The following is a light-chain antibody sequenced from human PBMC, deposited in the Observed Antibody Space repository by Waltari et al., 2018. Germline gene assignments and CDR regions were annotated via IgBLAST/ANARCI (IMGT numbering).Light chain of an antibody. CDR1: SGEIGSCNY. CDR3: SSYTTSSTWV. CDR2: DVR. Sequence: QSALTQPAPVSGSTGPSITISSTGTSGEIGSCNYVPWYQQYPGKSPKLMISDVRKRPSGVSNRFSGSKSGNTASLTISGLQAEDEADYYCSSYTTSSTWVFGGGTKLTVL. V-gene: IGLV2-14*01. J-gene: IGLJ3*02.